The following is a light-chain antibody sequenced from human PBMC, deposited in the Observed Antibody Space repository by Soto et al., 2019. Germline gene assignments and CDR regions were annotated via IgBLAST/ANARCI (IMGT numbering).Light chain of an antibody. CDR2: GAS. J-gene: IGKJ5*01. CDR1: QSVSSSY. Sequence: IMLSESPAAVSLLQGERATLFCRAIQSVSSSYLAWYQQKPGQAPRLLIYGASTRATGIPDRFSGSGSGTDFTLSIDVLEPEDVAIYDCQQYGGSPRITVGQGTRLAI. CDR3: QQYGGSPRIT. V-gene: IGKV3-20*01.